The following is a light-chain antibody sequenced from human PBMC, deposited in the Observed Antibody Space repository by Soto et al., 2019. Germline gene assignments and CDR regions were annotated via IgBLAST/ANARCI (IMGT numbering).Light chain of an antibody. V-gene: IGKV3-20*01. J-gene: IGKJ1*01. Sequence: EIVLTQSPGTLSLSPGERATLSCRASQSVSSSYLAWYQQKPGQAPRLLIYGASSRATGIPDRFSGSGSGTDFTLNISRLETEDFAVYYCQQYGSSPPTFGQGTKVQIK. CDR3: QQYGSSPPT. CDR2: GAS. CDR1: QSVSSSY.